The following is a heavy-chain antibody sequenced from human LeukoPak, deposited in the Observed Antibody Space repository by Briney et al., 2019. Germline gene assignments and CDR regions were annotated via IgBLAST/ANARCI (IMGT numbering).Heavy chain of an antibody. D-gene: IGHD3-3*01. Sequence: ASVKVSCKASGYSFTSYYMHWVRQAPGQGLEWMGIINPSGGSTSYAQKFQGRVTMTRDMSTSTVYMELSSLRSEDTAVYYCARGDNERRTSGLEHDYWGQGTLVTVSS. V-gene: IGHV1-46*01. CDR2: INPSGGST. CDR1: GYSFTSYY. CDR3: ARGDNERRTSGLEHDY. J-gene: IGHJ4*02.